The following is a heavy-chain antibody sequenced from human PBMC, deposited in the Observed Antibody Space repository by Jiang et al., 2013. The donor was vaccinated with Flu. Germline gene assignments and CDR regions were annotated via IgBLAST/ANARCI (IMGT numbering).Heavy chain of an antibody. CDR2: IYSGGST. J-gene: IGHJ4*02. D-gene: IGHD3-3*01. Sequence: LVQPGGSLRLSCAASGFTVSSNYMSWVRQAPGKGLEWVSVIYSGGSTYYADSVKGRFTISRDNSKNTLYLQMNSLRAEDTAVYYCARGYDFWSGYSFDYWGQGTLVTVSS. V-gene: IGHV3-66*01. CDR3: ARGYDFWSGYSFDY. CDR1: GFTVSSNY.